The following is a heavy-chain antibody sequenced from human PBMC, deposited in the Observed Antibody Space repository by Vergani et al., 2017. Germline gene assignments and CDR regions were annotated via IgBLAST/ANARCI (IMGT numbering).Heavy chain of an antibody. CDR2: ISGSGGRP. V-gene: IGHV3-23*01. J-gene: IGHJ4*02. CDR1: GFTFSSYA. CDR3: AKDSGLGYSDVCFDY. D-gene: IGHD5-18*01. Sequence: EVQLLESGGGLVQPGGSLRLSCAASGFTFSSYAMSWVRQAPGKGLEWVSAISGSGGRPYYADSVKGRFTISRDTSKNTRYLQMNSLRAEDTAVYYWAKDSGLGYSDVCFDYGGQGTLVTVSS.